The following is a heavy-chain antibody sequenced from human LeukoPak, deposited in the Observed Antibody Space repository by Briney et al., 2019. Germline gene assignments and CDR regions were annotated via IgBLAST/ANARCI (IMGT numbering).Heavy chain of an antibody. V-gene: IGHV1-69*05. CDR3: AREGILTGYYDY. CDR2: IIPIFGTA. D-gene: IGHD3-9*01. J-gene: IGHJ4*02. Sequence: SVKVSCKASGGTFSSYAISWVRQAPGQGLEWMGGIIPIFGTANYAQKFQGRVTITTDESTSKAYMELSSLRSEDTAVYYCAREGILTGYYDYWGQGTLVTVSS. CDR1: GGTFSSYA.